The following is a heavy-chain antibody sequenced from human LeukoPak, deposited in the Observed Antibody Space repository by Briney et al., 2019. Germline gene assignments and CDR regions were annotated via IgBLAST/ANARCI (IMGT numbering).Heavy chain of an antibody. D-gene: IGHD5-12*01. CDR1: GFSFRTYW. CDR2: IKQDGSEN. Sequence: GGSLRLSCAASGFSFRTYWMSWVRQAPGKGLQWVANIKQDGSENYYVDSVKGRFTISRDNAKNSLYLQMSSLRAEDTAVYYCARDHGEWGYGYDTFDIWGQGTVDTVSS. CDR3: ARDHGEWGYGYDTFDI. V-gene: IGHV3-7*04. J-gene: IGHJ3*02.